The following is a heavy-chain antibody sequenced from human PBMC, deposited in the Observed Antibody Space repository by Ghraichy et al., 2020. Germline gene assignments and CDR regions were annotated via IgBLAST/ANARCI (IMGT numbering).Heavy chain of an antibody. Sequence: SETLSLTCTVSGDSISNYYLSWIRQPPGKGLEWIGNIYNSGSTNYNPSLKSRLTISADTSKNQFSLRLTSATAADTAVYYCGIGSGWTTDLWGQGARVTVSS. CDR2: IYNSGST. D-gene: IGHD6-19*01. V-gene: IGHV4-59*01. CDR3: GIGSGWTTDL. CDR1: GDSISNYY. J-gene: IGHJ5*02.